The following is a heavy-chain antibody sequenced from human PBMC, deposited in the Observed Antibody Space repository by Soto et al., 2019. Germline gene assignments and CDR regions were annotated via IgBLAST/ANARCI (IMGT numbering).Heavy chain of an antibody. J-gene: IGHJ6*02. V-gene: IGHV4-59*13. D-gene: IGHD3-10*01. Sequence: QVQLQESGPGLVKPSETLSLTCTVSGDSISRYYWSWIRLSPGKGLEGIGCIYYSGGTNYNPSVKSRVTISVDRTKNQFSLKLSSVTAADTAVYYCARDQGGEFLKGSGMDVWGQGTTVTVSS. CDR1: GDSISRYY. CDR3: ARDQGGEFLKGSGMDV. CDR2: IYYSGGT.